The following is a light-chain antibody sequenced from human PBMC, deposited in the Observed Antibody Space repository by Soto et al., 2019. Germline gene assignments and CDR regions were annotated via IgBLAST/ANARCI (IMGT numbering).Light chain of an antibody. CDR1: QSVSSY. CDR2: GAS. Sequence: DIQMTQSPSPLSASVGDRVTITCRASQSVSSYLNWYQQKPGKAPNLLIYGASSLQSGVPSRFSGSGSGTDFTLTISSLQPEDFATYYCQQGYSMPGLTFGGGTRWIS. CDR3: QQGYSMPGLT. J-gene: IGKJ4*01. V-gene: IGKV1-39*01.